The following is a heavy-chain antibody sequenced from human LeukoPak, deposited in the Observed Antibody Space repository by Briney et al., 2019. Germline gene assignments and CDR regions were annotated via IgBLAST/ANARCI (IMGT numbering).Heavy chain of an antibody. V-gene: IGHV3-66*03. CDR3: ARETRWGAPDAL. Sequence: GGSLCLSCAVSGFSVTNYYVTWVRRAPGKGLEWVSGIYSCGTTYYADSLKGRFSISRDISKNTVYLQMNSLTSVDTGIYFCARETRWGAPDALWGEGTLVTVS. J-gene: IGHJ4*02. CDR1: GFSVTNYY. D-gene: IGHD1-26*01. CDR2: IYSCGTT.